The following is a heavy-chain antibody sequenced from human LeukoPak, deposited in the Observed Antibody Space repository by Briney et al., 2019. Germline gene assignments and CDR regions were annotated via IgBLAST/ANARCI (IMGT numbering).Heavy chain of an antibody. V-gene: IGHV3-74*01. CDR1: GFTFSSYE. J-gene: IGHJ4*02. CDR3: ARGPMVRTNLFDY. D-gene: IGHD3-10*01. Sequence: GGSLRLSCAASGFTFSSYEMNWVRHAPGKGLVWVSRINSDGSITSYADSVKGRFTISRDNAKNTLYLQMNSLRAEDTAVYYCARGPMVRTNLFDYWGQGTLVTVSS. CDR2: INSDGSIT.